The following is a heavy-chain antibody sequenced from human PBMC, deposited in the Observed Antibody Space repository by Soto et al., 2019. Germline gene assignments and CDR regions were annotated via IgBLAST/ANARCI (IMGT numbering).Heavy chain of an antibody. J-gene: IGHJ4*02. D-gene: IGHD2-21*02. CDR3: ARHLPYCGGDCYSLDY. V-gene: IGHV4-59*08. CDR1: GGSISSYY. Sequence: SETLSLTCTVSGGSISSYYWSWIRQPPGKGLEWIGYIYYSASTNYSPSLKSRVTISVDTSKNQFSLNLSSVTAADTAVYYCARHLPYCGGDCYSLDYLGQGTLVTVSS. CDR2: IYYSAST.